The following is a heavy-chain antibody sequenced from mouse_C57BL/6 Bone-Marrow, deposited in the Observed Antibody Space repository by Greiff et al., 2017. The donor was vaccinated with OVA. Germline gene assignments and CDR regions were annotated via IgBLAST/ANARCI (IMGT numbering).Heavy chain of an antibody. J-gene: IGHJ3*01. CDR2: IDPENGDT. Sequence: VQLQQSGAELVRPGASVKLSCTASGFTIKDDYMHWVKQRPEQGLEWIGWIDPENGDTEYASKFQGKATITADTSSNTAYLQLSSLTSEDTAVYYCAARDCGSSLWFAYGGRGTLVTVTA. CDR1: GFTIKDDY. CDR3: AARDCGSSLWFAY. V-gene: IGHV14-4*01. D-gene: IGHD1-1*01.